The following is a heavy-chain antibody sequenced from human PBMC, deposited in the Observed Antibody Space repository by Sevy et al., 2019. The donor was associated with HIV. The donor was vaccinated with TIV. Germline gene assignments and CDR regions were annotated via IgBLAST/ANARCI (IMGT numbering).Heavy chain of an antibody. CDR1: GFTFSSYW. D-gene: IGHD6-13*01. Sequence: GGSLRLSCAASGFTFSSYWMTWVRQAPGKGLEWVVNIKQDGSKKYYVDSVKGRFTISRDNAKNSVYLQMNSLRAEDTAVYYCAREIAAAGSYWGQGTLVTVSS. CDR2: IKQDGSKK. CDR3: AREIAAAGSY. J-gene: IGHJ4*02. V-gene: IGHV3-7*01.